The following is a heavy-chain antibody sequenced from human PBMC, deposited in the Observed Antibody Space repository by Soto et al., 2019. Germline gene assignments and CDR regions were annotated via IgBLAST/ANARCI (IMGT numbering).Heavy chain of an antibody. J-gene: IGHJ5*02. V-gene: IGHV4-59*01. CDR3: ARSRRNYFDP. CDR1: CGSISVYY. Sequence: PSETLSLTCTVSCGSISVYYWHWIRQSPGKGLEWIGYISYSGTTKYNPSLKSRVTISVDTSKNQFSLKLSSVTAADTAVYYCARSRRNYFDPWGQGTLVNVSS. CDR2: ISYSGTT.